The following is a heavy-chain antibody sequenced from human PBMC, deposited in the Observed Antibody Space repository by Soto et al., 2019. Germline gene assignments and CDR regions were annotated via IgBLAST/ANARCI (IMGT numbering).Heavy chain of an antibody. CDR3: ASGKSQMSQDRMGFYYYMDV. CDR1: GAAFSNYT. CDR2: VIPLLDAS. Sequence: QVQLVQSGADVKKPGSSAKISCTASGAAFSNYTFTWVRRAPGQGLEWVGRVIPLLDASNYAEKFQDRVTISADRSTSTVYMELSGLRSEDSAIYYCASGKSQMSQDRMGFYYYMDVWGKGTTVTVSS. D-gene: IGHD1-1*01. V-gene: IGHV1-69*08. J-gene: IGHJ6*03.